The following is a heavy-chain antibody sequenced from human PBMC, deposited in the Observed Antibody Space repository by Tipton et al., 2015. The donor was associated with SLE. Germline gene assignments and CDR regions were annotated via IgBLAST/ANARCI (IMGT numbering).Heavy chain of an antibody. Sequence: SLRLSCSASGFSFSDYTMNWVRQAPGRGLEWVSSLSVGSNYRFHADSVRGRFTISRDNAKNSLYLQMNSLGAEDTAVYYCARDRHYYDSSGMDVWGKGTTVTVSS. CDR3: ARDRHYYDSSGMDV. V-gene: IGHV3-21*01. J-gene: IGHJ6*04. D-gene: IGHD3-22*01. CDR1: GFSFSDYT. CDR2: LSVGSNYR.